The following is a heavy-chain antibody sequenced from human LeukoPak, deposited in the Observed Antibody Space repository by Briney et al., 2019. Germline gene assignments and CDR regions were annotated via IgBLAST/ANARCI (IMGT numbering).Heavy chain of an antibody. CDR1: GGSISSSSYY. Sequence: SETLSLTCTVSGGSISSSSYYWGWIRQPPGKGLEWIRSIYYSGSTYYNPSLKSRVTISVDTSKNQFSLKLSSVTAADTAVYYCARQYSSSCIFDYWGQGTLVTVSS. V-gene: IGHV4-39*01. J-gene: IGHJ4*02. D-gene: IGHD6-13*01. CDR3: ARQYSSSCIFDY. CDR2: IYYSGST.